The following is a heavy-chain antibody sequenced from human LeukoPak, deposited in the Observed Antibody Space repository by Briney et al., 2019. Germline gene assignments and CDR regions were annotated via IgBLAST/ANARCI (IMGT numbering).Heavy chain of an antibody. Sequence: PSETLSLTCAVYGGSFSGYYWSWIRQPPGKGLEWIGEINHSGSSNYNPSLKSRVTISVDTSKNQFSPKLSSVTAADTAVYYCARGMSALYGSGSYVFDYWGQGTLVTVSS. J-gene: IGHJ4*01. CDR2: INHSGSS. CDR1: GGSFSGYY. D-gene: IGHD3-10*01. V-gene: IGHV4-34*01. CDR3: ARGMSALYGSGSYVFDY.